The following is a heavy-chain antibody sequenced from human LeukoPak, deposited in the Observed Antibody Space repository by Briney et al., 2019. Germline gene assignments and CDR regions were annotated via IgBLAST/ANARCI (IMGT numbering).Heavy chain of an antibody. D-gene: IGHD3-16*01. CDR3: ASRGVILDYYYGMDV. V-gene: IGHV1-46*01. J-gene: IGHJ6*02. CDR2: INPSGGSK. Sequence: PGASVPVSCKASGCTFISYYMHWLRPAPGQGREGMGRINPSGGSKSYAQKFQGRVTMTRNTSTSTVYMELSSLRSEDTAVYYCASRGVILDYYYGMDVWGQGTTVTVSS. CDR1: GCTFISYY.